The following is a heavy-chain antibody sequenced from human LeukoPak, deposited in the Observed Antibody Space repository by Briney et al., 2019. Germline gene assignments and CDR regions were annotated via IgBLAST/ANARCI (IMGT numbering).Heavy chain of an antibody. CDR2: ISGSGGST. V-gene: IGHV3-23*01. CDR3: AKGIGFGETSFYFDY. D-gene: IGHD3-10*01. Sequence: GGSLRLSCAASGFTFSSYGMSWVRQAPGKGLEWVSAISGSGGSTYYADSVKGRFTISRDNSKNTLYLQMNSLRAEDTAVYYCAKGIGFGETSFYFDYWGQGTLVTVSS. CDR1: GFTFSSYG. J-gene: IGHJ4*02.